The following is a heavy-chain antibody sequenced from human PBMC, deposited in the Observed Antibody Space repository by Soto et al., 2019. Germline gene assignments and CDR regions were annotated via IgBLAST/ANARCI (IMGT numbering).Heavy chain of an antibody. CDR1: GVPFSQYG. D-gene: IGHD3-10*01. Sequence: GGSLRISCAASGVPFSQYGMHWVRQAPGKGLEWVAVIWYDGSNKYYVDSVKGRFTISRDNSKNTLYLQMNSLTAADTAVYFCARVGHYSGSATRFGWFDPWGQGALVTVSS. CDR3: ARVGHYSGSATRFGWFDP. V-gene: IGHV3-33*01. CDR2: IWYDGSNK. J-gene: IGHJ5*02.